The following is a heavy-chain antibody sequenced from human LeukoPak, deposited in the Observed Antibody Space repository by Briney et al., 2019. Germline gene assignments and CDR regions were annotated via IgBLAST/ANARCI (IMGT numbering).Heavy chain of an antibody. D-gene: IGHD3-9*01. J-gene: IGHJ5*02. CDR1: GYTFTSYG. CDR2: ISAYNGNT. V-gene: IGHV1-18*01. CDR3: ARDPGYYDILTGPGFDP. Sequence: ASVKVSCKASGYTFTSYGISWVRQAPGQGLEWMGWISAYNGNTNYAQKLQGRVTTTTDTSTSTAYMELRSLRSDDTAVYYCARDPGYYDILTGPGFDPWGQGTLVTVSS.